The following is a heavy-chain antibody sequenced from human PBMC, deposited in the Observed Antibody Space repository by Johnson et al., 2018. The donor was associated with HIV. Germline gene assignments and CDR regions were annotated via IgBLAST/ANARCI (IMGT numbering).Heavy chain of an antibody. V-gene: IGHV3-30-3*01. D-gene: IGHD1-26*01. CDR2: ISYDGSNK. Sequence: QVQLVESGGGLVKPGRSLRLSCAASGFSFSDYITHWVRQAPGKGLEWVAVISYDGSNKYYADSVKGRFTISRDNSKNTLYLQMNSLRAEDTAVYYCARGGWDLRDPFDIWGQGTMVTVSS. CDR1: GFSFSDYI. J-gene: IGHJ3*02. CDR3: ARGGWDLRDPFDI.